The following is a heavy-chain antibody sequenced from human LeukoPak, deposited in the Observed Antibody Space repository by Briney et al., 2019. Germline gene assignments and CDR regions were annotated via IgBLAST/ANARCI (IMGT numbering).Heavy chain of an antibody. V-gene: IGHV3-11*01. D-gene: IGHD5-12*01. CDR1: GFTFSDYY. CDR2: ISSSGSTI. Sequence: PGGSLRLSCAASGFTFSDYYMSWIRQAPGKELEWVSYISSSGSTISYADSVKGRFTISRDNAKNSLYLQMNSLRAEDTAVYYCARGWDIMDPFDYWGQGTLVTVSS. J-gene: IGHJ4*02. CDR3: ARGWDIMDPFDY.